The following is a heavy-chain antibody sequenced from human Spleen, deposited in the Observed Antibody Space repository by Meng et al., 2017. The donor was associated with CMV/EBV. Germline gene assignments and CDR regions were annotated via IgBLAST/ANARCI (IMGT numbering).Heavy chain of an antibody. CDR2: VKSKTDYGTT. CDR3: ATGTGRSDFDY. V-gene: IGHV3-15*01. J-gene: IGHJ4*02. CDR1: GFTFTNAW. Sequence: CAASGFTFTNAWLSWVRQAPGKGLEWVGRVKSKTDYGTTDYATPVKGRFPISRDDSKNTVYLQMNSLNTEDTAVYYCATGTGRSDFDYWGQGTLVTVSS. D-gene: IGHD1-1*01.